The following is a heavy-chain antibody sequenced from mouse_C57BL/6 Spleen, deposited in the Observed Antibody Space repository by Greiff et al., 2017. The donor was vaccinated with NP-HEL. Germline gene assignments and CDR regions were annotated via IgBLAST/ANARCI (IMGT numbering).Heavy chain of an antibody. Sequence: SGPVLVKPGASVKMSCKASGYTFTDYYMNWVKQSHGKSLEWIGVINPYNGGTSYNQKFKGKATLTVDKSSSTAYMELNSLTSEDSAVYYCAREGLLRSWGQGTTLTVSS. CDR2: INPYNGGT. CDR3: AREGLLRS. D-gene: IGHD2-3*01. V-gene: IGHV1-19*01. CDR1: GYTFTDYY. J-gene: IGHJ2*01.